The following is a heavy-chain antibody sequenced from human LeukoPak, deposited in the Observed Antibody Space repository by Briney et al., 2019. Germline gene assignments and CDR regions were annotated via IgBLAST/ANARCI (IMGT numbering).Heavy chain of an antibody. CDR2: ISGSGGST. CDR3: AKDLQYYYDSSGYYPHDAFDI. D-gene: IGHD3-22*01. J-gene: IGHJ3*02. V-gene: IGHV3-23*01. Sequence: GGFLRLSCAASGFTFSSYAMSWVRQAPGKGLEWVSAISGSGGSTYYADSVKGRFTISRDNSKNTLYLQMNSLRAEDTAVYYCAKDLQYYYDSSGYYPHDAFDIWGQGTMVTVSS. CDR1: GFTFSSYA.